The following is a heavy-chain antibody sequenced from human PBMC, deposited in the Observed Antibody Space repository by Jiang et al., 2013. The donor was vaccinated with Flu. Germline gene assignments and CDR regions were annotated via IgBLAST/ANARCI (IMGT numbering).Heavy chain of an antibody. V-gene: IGHV6-1*01. CDR1: GDSVSSNSAA. CDR2: TYYRSKWYN. D-gene: IGHD3-22*01. J-gene: IGHJ3*02. Sequence: QTLSLTCAISGDSVSSNSAAWNWIRQSPSRGLEWLGRTYYRSKWYNDYAVSVKSRLSINADTSKNQFSLQLNSVTPEDTAVYYCARGAITLRIIDAFDIWGQGVRVTVSS. CDR3: ARGAITLRIIDAFDI.